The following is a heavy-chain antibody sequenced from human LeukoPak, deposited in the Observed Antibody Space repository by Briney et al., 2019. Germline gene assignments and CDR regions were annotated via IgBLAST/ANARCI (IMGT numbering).Heavy chain of an antibody. Sequence: NPSETLSLTCGVHGVTFSGYYWNWIRQPPGKGLEWIGEISHSGSTNYNPSLKSRVTISVDTSNNQFSLKLTSVTAADTAVYYCATSSWNGGGGFDPWGQGTLVTVSS. CDR2: ISHSGST. CDR3: ATSSWNGGGGFDP. CDR1: GVTFSGYY. D-gene: IGHD3-16*01. J-gene: IGHJ5*02. V-gene: IGHV4-34*08.